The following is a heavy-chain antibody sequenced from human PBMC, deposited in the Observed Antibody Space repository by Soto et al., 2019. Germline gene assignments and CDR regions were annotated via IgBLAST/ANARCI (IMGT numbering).Heavy chain of an antibody. CDR2: ISNTGGTR. D-gene: IGHD6-19*01. Sequence: AGSLRLSCAVPGFDFDAYHINWVRQGQGKGLEWISYISNTGGTRYYADSVRGRFTASRDNARKSAYLEMNNLSVDDAGVYYCSTEGISGFAWDYWGQGTQVTSPQ. V-gene: IGHV3-48*01. CDR1: GFDFDAYH. J-gene: IGHJ4*02. CDR3: STEGISGFAWDY.